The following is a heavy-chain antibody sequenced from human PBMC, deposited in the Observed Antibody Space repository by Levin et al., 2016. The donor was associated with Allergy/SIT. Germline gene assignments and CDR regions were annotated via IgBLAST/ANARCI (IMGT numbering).Heavy chain of an antibody. V-gene: IGHV4-34*01. CDR3: ATYNWNDEDHWFDP. D-gene: IGHD1-20*01. J-gene: IGHJ5*02. CDR2: INHSGST. Sequence: WIRQPPGKGLEWIGEINHSGSTNYNPSLKSRVTISVDTSKNQFSLKLSSVTAADTAVYYCATYNWNDEDHWFDPWGQGTLVTVSS.